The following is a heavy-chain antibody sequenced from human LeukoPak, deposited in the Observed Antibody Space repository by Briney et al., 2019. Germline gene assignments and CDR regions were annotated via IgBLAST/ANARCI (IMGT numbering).Heavy chain of an antibody. Sequence: PGGSLRLSCAASGFTFSNAWMSWVRQAPGKGLEWVGRIKSKTDGGTTNYAAPVKGRFTISRDDSKNTLYLQMNSLKTEDTAVYYCTTIGCSGDSCYSDYWGQGTLVTVSS. D-gene: IGHD2-15*01. J-gene: IGHJ4*02. CDR3: TTIGCSGDSCYSDY. CDR1: GFTFSNAW. CDR2: IKSKTDGGTT. V-gene: IGHV3-15*01.